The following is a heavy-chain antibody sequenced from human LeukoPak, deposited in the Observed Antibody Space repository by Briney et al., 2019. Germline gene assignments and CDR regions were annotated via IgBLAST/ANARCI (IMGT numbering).Heavy chain of an antibody. Sequence: PSQSLSLTCTVATRFITSGSYCWSWILEPAGKGLEWIGLIYTSGSTNYNPSLKSRVTISVDPSKTPFSLKLSSVSAADTAVYCCGRDDYDSSGYPAGTFDIWGQGTMVTVSS. CDR2: IYTSGST. J-gene: IGHJ3*02. CDR1: TRFITSGSYC. D-gene: IGHD3-22*01. CDR3: GRDDYDSSGYPAGTFDI. V-gene: IGHV4-61*02.